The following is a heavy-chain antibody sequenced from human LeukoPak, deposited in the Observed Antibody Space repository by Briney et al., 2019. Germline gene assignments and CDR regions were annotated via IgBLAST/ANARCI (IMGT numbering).Heavy chain of an antibody. CDR1: GFIFRNYG. D-gene: IGHD3-10*01. V-gene: IGHV3-30*03. J-gene: IGHJ4*02. CDR2: VTSDGRTE. Sequence: TGGSLRLSCAAPGFIFRNYGFHWVRQAPGRGPEWVAGVTSDGRTEVYVDSVKGRFTLSRDNSKNTVYLQMNWLRSEDTGVYYCARDLGFGAPDDYWDQGTLVTVSS. CDR3: ARDLGFGAPDDY.